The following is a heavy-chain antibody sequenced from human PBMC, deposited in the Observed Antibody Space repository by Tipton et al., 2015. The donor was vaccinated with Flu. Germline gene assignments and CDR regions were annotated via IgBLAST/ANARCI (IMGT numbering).Heavy chain of an antibody. CDR1: GGSISSYS. V-gene: IGHV4-59*12. Sequence: TLSLTCTVSGGSISSYSWNWIRQSPGKGLEWIGYIYSTGSTNYNPSLRSRVTISVDTSKNQFSLKLSSVTAADTAVYYCARAPSGGSSIAARPNWFDPGGQGTLVTVSS. J-gene: IGHJ5*02. CDR2: IYSTGST. CDR3: ARAPSGGSSIAARPNWFDP. D-gene: IGHD6-6*01.